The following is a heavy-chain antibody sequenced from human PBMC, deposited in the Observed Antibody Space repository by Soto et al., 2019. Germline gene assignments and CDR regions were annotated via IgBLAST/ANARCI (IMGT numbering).Heavy chain of an antibody. CDR1: GYGFTSYG. J-gene: IGHJ4*02. D-gene: IGHD1-1*01. Sequence: QVHLVQSGAAVKKPGASEKVSCKGSGYGFTSYGITWVRQAPGQGLEWMAWISAHNGNTNYAQKLQGRVTVTRDTSTSTAYMELRTLRSDDTAVYYCARGRYGDYWDQGALVTVSS. V-gene: IGHV1-18*01. CDR2: ISAHNGNT. CDR3: ARGRYGDY.